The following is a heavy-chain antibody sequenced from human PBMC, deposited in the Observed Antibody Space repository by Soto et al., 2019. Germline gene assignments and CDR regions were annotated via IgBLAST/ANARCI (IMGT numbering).Heavy chain of an antibody. Sequence: ASVKVSCKASGYTFTSYYMHWVRQAPGQGLEWMGIINPSGGSTSYAQKFQGRVTMTRDTSTSTVYMELSSLRSEDTAVYYCARDLKQWLVPEKPDYRGQGTLVTVSS. D-gene: IGHD6-19*01. CDR3: ARDLKQWLVPEKPDY. V-gene: IGHV1-46*01. CDR1: GYTFTSYY. J-gene: IGHJ4*02. CDR2: INPSGGST.